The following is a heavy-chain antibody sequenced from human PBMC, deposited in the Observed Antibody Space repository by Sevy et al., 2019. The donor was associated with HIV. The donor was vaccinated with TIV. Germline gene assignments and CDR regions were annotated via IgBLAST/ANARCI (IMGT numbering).Heavy chain of an antibody. CDR2: ISYDGSNK. V-gene: IGHV3-30-3*01. J-gene: IGHJ4*02. Sequence: GESLKISCAASGFTFSSYAMHWVRQAPGKGLEWVAVISYDGSNKYYADSVKGRFTISRDNSKNTLYLQMNSLRAEDTAVYYCAREDSRQYDYWSQGTLVTVSS. CDR1: GFTFSSYA. CDR3: AREDSRQYDY. D-gene: IGHD2-21*01.